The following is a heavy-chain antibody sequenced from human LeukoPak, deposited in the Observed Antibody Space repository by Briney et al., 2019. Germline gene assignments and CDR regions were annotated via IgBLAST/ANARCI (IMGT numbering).Heavy chain of an antibody. CDR3: ARGGGYDSPDAFDI. V-gene: IGHV1-2*04. Sequence: GASVKVSCKASGYTFTGYYMHWVRQAPGQGLEWMGWINPNSGGTNYAQKFQGWVTMTRDTSISTAYMELSRLRSDDTAVYYCARGGGYDSPDAFDIWGQGTMVTVSS. J-gene: IGHJ3*02. CDR2: INPNSGGT. D-gene: IGHD5-12*01. CDR1: GYTFTGYY.